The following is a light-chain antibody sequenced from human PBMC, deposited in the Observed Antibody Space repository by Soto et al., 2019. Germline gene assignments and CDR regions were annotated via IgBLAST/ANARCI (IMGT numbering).Light chain of an antibody. V-gene: IGKV3-20*01. Sequence: EIVLTQSPGTLSLSPGERATLSCRASQGVSGSYLAWYQQKPGQAPRLLIYGASSRATGIPNRFSGSESGTDFTLTISRLEPVDFAVYYCQHYGSSPRTFGQGTQVEIK. J-gene: IGKJ1*01. CDR2: GAS. CDR1: QGVSGSY. CDR3: QHYGSSPRT.